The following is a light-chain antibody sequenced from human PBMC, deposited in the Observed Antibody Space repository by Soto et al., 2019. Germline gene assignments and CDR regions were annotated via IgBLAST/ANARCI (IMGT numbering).Light chain of an antibody. CDR2: DAS. CDR1: QSINGR. CDR3: QQYDDLPIT. Sequence: DIQMTQSPSTLSASIGDRVTITCRASQSINGRLAWYQQKPGKALKLLIYDASNLHPGVPSRFRGSGSGTEFSFNITSLQPEDVATYYCQQYDDLPITFGQGTRLKIK. J-gene: IGKJ5*01. V-gene: IGKV1-33*01.